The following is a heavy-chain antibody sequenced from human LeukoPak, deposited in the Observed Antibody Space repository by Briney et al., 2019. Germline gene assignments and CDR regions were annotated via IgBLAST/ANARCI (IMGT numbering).Heavy chain of an antibody. V-gene: IGHV4-39*07. CDR2: IYYSGST. CDR1: GGSISSSSYY. D-gene: IGHD2-2*02. Sequence: SETLSLTCTVSGGSISSSSYYWGCIRQPPGKGLECIGSIYYSGSTYYNPSLKSRVTISVDTSKNQFSLKLSSVTAADTAVYYCARDLYMGDKLYNFDYWGQGTLVTVSS. J-gene: IGHJ4*02. CDR3: ARDLYMGDKLYNFDY.